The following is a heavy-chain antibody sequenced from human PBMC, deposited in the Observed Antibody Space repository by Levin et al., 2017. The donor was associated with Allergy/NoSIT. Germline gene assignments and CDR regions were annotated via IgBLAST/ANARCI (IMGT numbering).Heavy chain of an antibody. CDR2: IYYSGST. CDR3: AREATGTAYFDY. J-gene: IGHJ4*02. CDR1: GGSISSYY. Sequence: GSLRLSCTVSGGSISSYYWSWIRQPPGKGLEWIGYIYYSGSTNYNPSLKSRVTISVDTSKNQFSLKLSSVTAADTAVYYCAREATGTAYFDYWGQGTLVTVSS. D-gene: IGHD2-21*02. V-gene: IGHV4-59*01.